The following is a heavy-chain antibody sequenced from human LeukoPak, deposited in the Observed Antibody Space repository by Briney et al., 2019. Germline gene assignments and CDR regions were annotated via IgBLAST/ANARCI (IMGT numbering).Heavy chain of an antibody. V-gene: IGHV3-7*03. Sequence: GGSLRLSCTASGFTFSSYWMSWVRQAPGKGLEWVANIKQDGSEKNYVDSVRGRFTIFRDNAKNSLYLEMNSLRAEDTAVYYCARDPLWGGSGSYYGHWGQGTLVTVSS. J-gene: IGHJ4*02. CDR1: GFTFSSYW. CDR2: IKQDGSEK. D-gene: IGHD3-10*01. CDR3: ARDPLWGGSGSYYGH.